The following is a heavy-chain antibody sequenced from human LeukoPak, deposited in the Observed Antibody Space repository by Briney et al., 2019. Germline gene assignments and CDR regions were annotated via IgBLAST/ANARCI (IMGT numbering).Heavy chain of an antibody. D-gene: IGHD3-10*01. CDR3: ANTGSGSYYNAY. V-gene: IGHV3-21*01. Sequence: PGGSLRLSCAASRFTFSSYRMNWVRQAPGKGLEWVSSISSSSSYIYYGDSVKGRFTISRDNAKNSLYLQMNSLRAEDTAVYYCANTGSGSYYNAYWGQGTLVTVSS. J-gene: IGHJ4*02. CDR1: RFTFSSYR. CDR2: ISSSSSYI.